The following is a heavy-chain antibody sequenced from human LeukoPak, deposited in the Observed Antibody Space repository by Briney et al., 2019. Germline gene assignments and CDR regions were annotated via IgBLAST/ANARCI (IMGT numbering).Heavy chain of an antibody. D-gene: IGHD6-13*01. CDR1: GFTFGSYE. CDR2: ISKSGSTI. CDR3: ARGGLAAAGLTFNWFDP. Sequence: GGSLRLSCAASGFTFGSYEMNWVRQAPGKGLEWVSYISKSGSTIYYADSVKGRFTISRDNAKNSLYLQMNSLRADDTAVYYCARGGLAAAGLTFNWFDPWGLGTLVTVSS. V-gene: IGHV3-48*03. J-gene: IGHJ5*02.